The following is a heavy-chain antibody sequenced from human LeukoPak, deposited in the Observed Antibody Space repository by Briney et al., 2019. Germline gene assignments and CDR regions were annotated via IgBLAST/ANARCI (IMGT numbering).Heavy chain of an antibody. CDR3: PRDSVYSGSSLDY. D-gene: IGHD1-26*01. CDR1: GGSFSGYY. J-gene: IGHJ4*02. Sequence: SETLSLTCAVYGGSFSGYYWSWIRQPPGKGLEWIGKINHSGSTNYNPSLKSRVIISVDTSKNPFYLKLSSLTAEDTVVYYCPRDSVYSGSSLDYWGKGTLVTVSS. V-gene: IGHV4-34*01. CDR2: INHSGST.